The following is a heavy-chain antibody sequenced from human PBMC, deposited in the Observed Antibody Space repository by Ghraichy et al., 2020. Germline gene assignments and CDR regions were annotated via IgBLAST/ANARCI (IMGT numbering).Heavy chain of an antibody. V-gene: IGHV3-48*01. CDR3: ARDLFWEGGCFDL. J-gene: IGHJ3*01. CDR1: GFSLTSRS. D-gene: IGHD1-26*01. CDR2: INPSGHSI. Sequence: GESLRLSCVTSGFSLTSRSMSWVRQAPGKGLEWLSNINPSGHSIFYAESVKGRFTISRDIAENTVYLEMNNLRAEDTAVYFCARDLFWEGGCFDLWGQGTRVTVSS.